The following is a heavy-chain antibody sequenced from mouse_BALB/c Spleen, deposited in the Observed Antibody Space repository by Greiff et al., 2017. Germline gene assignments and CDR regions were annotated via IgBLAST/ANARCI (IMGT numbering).Heavy chain of an antibody. CDR3: ANAAAY. V-gene: IGHV1-7*01. J-gene: IGHJ3*01. Sequence: QVHVKQSGAELAKPGASVKMSCKASGYTFTSYWMHWVKQRPGQGLEWIGYINPSTGYTEYNQKFKDKATLTADKSSSTAYMQLSSLTSEDSAVYYCANAAAYWGQGTLVTVSA. CDR1: GYTFTSYW. CDR2: INPSTGYT.